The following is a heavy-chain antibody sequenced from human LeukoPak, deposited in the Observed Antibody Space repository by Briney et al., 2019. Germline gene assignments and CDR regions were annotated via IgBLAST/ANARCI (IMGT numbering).Heavy chain of an antibody. J-gene: IGHJ4*02. D-gene: IGHD4-17*01. CDR2: ISSSSRTM. CDR1: GFTFSTYT. Sequence: GGSLRLSCAASGFTFSTYTMNWVRQAPGKGLEWVSDISSSSRTMYYAASVRGRFTISRDNAKNSLYLQMNSLRAEDTAVYYCARDYYGDYYFDYWGQGTLVTVSS. CDR3: ARDYYGDYYFDY. V-gene: IGHV3-48*01.